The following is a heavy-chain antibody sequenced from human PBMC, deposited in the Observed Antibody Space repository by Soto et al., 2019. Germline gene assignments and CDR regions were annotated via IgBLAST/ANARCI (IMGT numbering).Heavy chain of an antibody. CDR3: ARRSDSYGHNWYFDL. Sequence: QVQLQESGPGLVKPSQTLSLTCTVSGGSISSGGYYWSWIRQHPGKGLEWIGYIYYSGSTYYNPSLKSRVTISVDTSKNQFSLKLSSVTAADTAVYYCARRSDSYGHNWYFDLWGRGTQVTVSS. CDR2: IYYSGST. J-gene: IGHJ2*01. D-gene: IGHD5-18*01. V-gene: IGHV4-31*03. CDR1: GGSISSGGYY.